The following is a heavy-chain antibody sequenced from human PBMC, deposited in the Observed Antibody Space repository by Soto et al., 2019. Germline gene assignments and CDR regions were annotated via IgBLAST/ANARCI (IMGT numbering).Heavy chain of an antibody. CDR2: IKGDGSEK. V-gene: IGHV3-7*03. CDR1: GFSFSTFS. Sequence: EVQLVESGGGLVQPGGSLRVSCAASGFSFSTFSMTWVRQAPGKGLEWVANIKGDGSEKTYEDSVKGRFTISRDNAKNSLYLEMNSLSAEDTAVYYCPRLSAHGREYYLDYWGQGTLVTVSS. J-gene: IGHJ4*02. CDR3: PRLSAHGREYYLDY. D-gene: IGHD3-16*01.